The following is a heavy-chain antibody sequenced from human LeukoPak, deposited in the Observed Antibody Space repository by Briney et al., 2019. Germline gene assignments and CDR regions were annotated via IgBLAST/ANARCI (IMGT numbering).Heavy chain of an antibody. D-gene: IGHD3-10*01. Sequence: SQTLSLTCAITGDSVSSNSAAWNWIRQSPSRGLEWLGRTYYRSKWYNDYAVSVKSRITINPDTSKNQFSLQLNSVTPEDTAVYYCARDHPPRYYYGSGSHHFDYGGQGTLVTVSS. CDR1: GDSVSSNSAA. V-gene: IGHV6-1*01. J-gene: IGHJ4*02. CDR3: ARDHPPRYYYGSGSHHFDY. CDR2: TYYRSKWYN.